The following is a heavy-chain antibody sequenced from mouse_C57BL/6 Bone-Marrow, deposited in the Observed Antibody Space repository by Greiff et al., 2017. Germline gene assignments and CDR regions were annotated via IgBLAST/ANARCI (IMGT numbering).Heavy chain of an antibody. J-gene: IGHJ3*01. CDR1: GYTFTSYW. V-gene: IGHV1-72*01. CDR2: IDPNSGGT. D-gene: IGHD1-1*01. CDR3: ASPYYYGSSPAWFAY. Sequence: QVQLQQSGAELVKPGASVKLSCKASGYTFTSYWMHWVKQRPGRGLEWIGRIDPNSGGTKYNEKFKSKATLTVDKPSSTAYLQLSSLTSEDSAVYYCASPYYYGSSPAWFAYWGQGTLVTVSA.